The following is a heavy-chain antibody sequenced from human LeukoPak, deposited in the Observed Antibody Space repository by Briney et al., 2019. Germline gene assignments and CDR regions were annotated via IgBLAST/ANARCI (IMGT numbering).Heavy chain of an antibody. CDR1: GYTFTGYF. V-gene: IGHV1-2*02. J-gene: IGHJ3*01. CDR3: ARVLRNWNDLDAFEV. D-gene: IGHD1-20*01. Sequence: GASVKVSCKASGYTFTGYFIHWLRQAPGQGLEWVGWINPDSGDTNYAHQFQGRVTFTRDTSTTTANMDLSRLRSDDTAVYFCARVLRNWNDLDAFEVWGQGTLVTVSS. CDR2: INPDSGDT.